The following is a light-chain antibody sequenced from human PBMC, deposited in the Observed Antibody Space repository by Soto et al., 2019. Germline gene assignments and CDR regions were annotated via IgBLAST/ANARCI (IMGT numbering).Light chain of an antibody. CDR3: QQSYNTPRT. V-gene: IGKV1-39*01. Sequence: DIQMTQSPSSLSASVGDRVTITCRASQSISKYLNWYQQKPGKAPKLLVYAASSLQSGVPSRFSAFGSGAVFTLTINSLQREDFATYYCQQSYNTPRTFGQGTKV. CDR1: QSISKY. CDR2: AAS. J-gene: IGKJ1*01.